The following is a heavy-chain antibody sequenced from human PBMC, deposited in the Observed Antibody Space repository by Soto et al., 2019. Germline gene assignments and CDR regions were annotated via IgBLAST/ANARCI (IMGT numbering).Heavy chain of an antibody. D-gene: IGHD7-27*01. V-gene: IGHV3-30*18. Sequence: GGSLRLSCAASGLTFSSYGMHWVRQAPGKGLEWVAVISYDGSNKYYADSVKGRFTISRDNSKNTLYLQMNSLRAEDTAVYYCAKEVFRGDPFDYWGQGTLVTVSS. CDR1: GLTFSSYG. J-gene: IGHJ4*02. CDR3: AKEVFRGDPFDY. CDR2: ISYDGSNK.